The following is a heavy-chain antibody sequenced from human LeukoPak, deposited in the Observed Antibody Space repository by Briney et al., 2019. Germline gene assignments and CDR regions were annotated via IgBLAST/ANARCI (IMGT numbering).Heavy chain of an antibody. CDR3: ARGWTHDYSNLLRGGNWFDP. Sequence: PSETLSLTCAVYGGSFSGYYWSWIRQPPGKGLEWIGEINHSGSTNYNPSLKSRVTISVDTSKSQFSLKLSSVTAADTAVYYCARGWTHDYSNLLRGGNWFDPWGQGTLVTVSS. D-gene: IGHD4-11*01. CDR1: GGSFSGYY. J-gene: IGHJ5*02. V-gene: IGHV4-34*01. CDR2: INHSGST.